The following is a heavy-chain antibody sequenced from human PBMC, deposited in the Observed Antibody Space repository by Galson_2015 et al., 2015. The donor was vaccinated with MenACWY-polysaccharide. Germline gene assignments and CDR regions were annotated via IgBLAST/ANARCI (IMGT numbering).Heavy chain of an antibody. CDR3: ARDGDNGLPLDY. D-gene: IGHD2-21*01. CDR1: GFSFRHYG. J-gene: IGHJ4*01. Sequence: SLRLSCAASGFSFRHYGLHWVRQAPGKGLERVAVTSYDGTNKSYAESVKGRFTISRDNSKNTLFLQMNSLRAEDTALYYCARDGDNGLPLDYWGQGTLVTVSS. CDR2: TSYDGTNK. V-gene: IGHV3-30-3*01.